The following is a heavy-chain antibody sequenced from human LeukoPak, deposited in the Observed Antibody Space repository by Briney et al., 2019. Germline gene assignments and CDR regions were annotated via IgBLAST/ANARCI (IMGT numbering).Heavy chain of an antibody. CDR2: MNPNSGNT. CDR3: ARGLSVARWGATRSLAY. V-gene: IGHV1-8*01. CDR1: GYTFTSYD. J-gene: IGHJ4*02. D-gene: IGHD1-26*01. Sequence: SVRVSCKASGYTFTSYDINWVRQAAGQGLQWMGWMNPNSGNTGYAQKFQGRVTMTRNTSISTAYMELSSLRSEDTAVYYCARGLSVARWGATRSLAYWGQGTLVTVSS.